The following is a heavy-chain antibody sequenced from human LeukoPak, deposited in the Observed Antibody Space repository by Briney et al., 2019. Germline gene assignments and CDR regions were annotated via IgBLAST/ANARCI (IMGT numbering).Heavy chain of an antibody. CDR1: GFNFSDSR. CDR3: VRGDWYFES. J-gene: IGHJ4*02. CDR2: INRDGTEK. V-gene: IGHV3-7*04. Sequence: GGSLRLSCATSGFNFSDSRMTWVRQVPGKGLQWVANINRDGTEKHFLDSVEGRFTISRDNAKKSLYLQMSSLRPQDTAVYFCVRGDWYFESWGQGTLVTVSS. D-gene: IGHD2-21*01.